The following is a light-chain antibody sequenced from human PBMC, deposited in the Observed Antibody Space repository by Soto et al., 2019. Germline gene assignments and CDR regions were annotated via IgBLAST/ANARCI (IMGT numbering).Light chain of an antibody. V-gene: IGKV1-39*01. CDR1: QTISNY. CDR2: ATS. J-gene: IGKJ1*01. Sequence: DIQITQSPSSLSASVGDRVTIMCRASQTISNYLNWYQQKPGQAPKLLIFATSSLQGGVPSRFSGSRSGTNFTLTISSLQPEDFATYYCQQTYHAPRAFGQGTKVDIK. CDR3: QQTYHAPRA.